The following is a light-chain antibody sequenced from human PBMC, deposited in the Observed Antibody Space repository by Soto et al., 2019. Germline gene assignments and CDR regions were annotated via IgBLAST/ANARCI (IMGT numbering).Light chain of an antibody. CDR1: QNIISN. CDR3: QQYNNWPIT. Sequence: EIVMTQSPATLSVSPGERATLSCRASQNIISNLARYQQKPGQAPRLLIYGASTRATGIPARFSGSGSGTEFTLTISSLQSEDFEIYYCQQYNNWPITFGQGTRLE. CDR2: GAS. J-gene: IGKJ5*01. V-gene: IGKV3-15*01.